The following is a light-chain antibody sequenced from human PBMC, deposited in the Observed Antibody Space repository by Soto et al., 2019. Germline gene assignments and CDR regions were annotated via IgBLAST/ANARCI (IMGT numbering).Light chain of an antibody. Sequence: EIVLTQSTLSLPVTPGEPASISCRSSRNLLHSNGYYYLDWYLQKPGQSPQLLIYLGSNRASGVPDRLSGSGSGTDFTLKISRVEAEDVGVYYCMQALQTPFTFGQGTRLEIK. V-gene: IGKV2-28*01. CDR1: RNLLHSNGYYY. CDR3: MQALQTPFT. J-gene: IGKJ5*01. CDR2: LGS.